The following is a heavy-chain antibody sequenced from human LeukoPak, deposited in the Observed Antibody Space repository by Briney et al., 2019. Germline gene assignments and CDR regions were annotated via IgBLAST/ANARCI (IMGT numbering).Heavy chain of an antibody. CDR2: ISGSGGST. Sequence: PGGSLRLSCAASGFTFSSYAMSWVRQAPGKGLEWVSAISGSGGSTYYADSVKGRFTISRDNAKNSLYLQMNSLRAEDTAVYYCARTLDSSGYSNFDYWGQGTLVPVSS. D-gene: IGHD3-22*01. J-gene: IGHJ4*02. CDR1: GFTFSSYA. CDR3: ARTLDSSGYSNFDY. V-gene: IGHV3-23*01.